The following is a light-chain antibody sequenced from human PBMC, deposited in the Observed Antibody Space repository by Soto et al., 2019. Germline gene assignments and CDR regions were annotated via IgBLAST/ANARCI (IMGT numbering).Light chain of an antibody. CDR1: QSISTW. Sequence: DIQMTQYPSTLSASVGDRVTITCRASQSISTWLAWYQQTPGKAPKVLIYDASSLESGVPSRFSGSGSGTEFPLTITSLHPDDSATYYCPQYSTYWTFGIGTKVDIK. J-gene: IGKJ1*01. CDR2: DAS. CDR3: PQYSTYWT. V-gene: IGKV1-5*01.